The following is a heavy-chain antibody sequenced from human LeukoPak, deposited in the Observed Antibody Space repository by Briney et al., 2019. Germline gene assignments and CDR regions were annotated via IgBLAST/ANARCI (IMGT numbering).Heavy chain of an antibody. CDR3: AKDSSKSIAARTPFDY. Sequence: PGGSLRLSCAASGFTFSSYAMSWVRQAPGKGLEWVSAISGSGGSTYYADSVKGRFTISRDNSKNTLYLQMNSLRAEDTAVYYCAKDSSKSIAARTPFDYWGQETLVTVSS. J-gene: IGHJ4*02. CDR1: GFTFSSYA. CDR2: ISGSGGST. D-gene: IGHD6-13*01. V-gene: IGHV3-23*01.